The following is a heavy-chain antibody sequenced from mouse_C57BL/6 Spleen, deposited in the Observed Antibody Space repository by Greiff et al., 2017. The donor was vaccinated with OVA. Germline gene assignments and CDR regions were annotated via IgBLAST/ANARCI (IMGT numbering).Heavy chain of an antibody. J-gene: IGHJ2*01. CDR3: ARWVLLRSQEDYFDY. Sequence: QVQLQQPGTDLVKPGASVKLSCKASGYTFTSYWMHWVKQRPGQGLEWIGNINPSNGGTNYNEKFKSKATLTVDKSSSTAYMQLSSLTSEDSAVYYCARWVLLRSQEDYFDYWGQGTTLTVSS. V-gene: IGHV1-53*01. CDR2: INPSNGGT. CDR1: GYTFTSYW. D-gene: IGHD1-1*01.